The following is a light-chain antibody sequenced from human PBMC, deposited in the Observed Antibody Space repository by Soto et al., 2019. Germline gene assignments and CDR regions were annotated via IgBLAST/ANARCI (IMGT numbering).Light chain of an antibody. CDR1: SSDVGGYNY. Sequence: QSALTQPRSVSGSPGQSVTISCTGTSSDVGGYNYVSWYQQHPGKAPKLMIYDVSKRPSGVPDRFSGSKSGNTASLTISGLQAEDEADYYCCSYAGSYTFGGYVFGTWTKVTVL. J-gene: IGLJ1*01. CDR3: CSYAGSYTFGGYV. CDR2: DVS. V-gene: IGLV2-11*01.